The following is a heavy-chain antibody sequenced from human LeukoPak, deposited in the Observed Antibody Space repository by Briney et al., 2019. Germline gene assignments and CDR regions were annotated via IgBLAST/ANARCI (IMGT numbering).Heavy chain of an antibody. J-gene: IGHJ4*02. CDR1: GVSISSYY. D-gene: IGHD1-26*01. V-gene: IGHV4-59*01. CDR2: IYYSGST. Sequence: SETLSLTCTVSGVSISSYYWSWIRQPPGKGLEWIGYIYYSGSTNYNPSLKSRVTISVDTSKNQFSLKLSSVTAADTAVYYCARVSGGTYPDYWGQGTLVIVPS. CDR3: ARVSGGTYPDY.